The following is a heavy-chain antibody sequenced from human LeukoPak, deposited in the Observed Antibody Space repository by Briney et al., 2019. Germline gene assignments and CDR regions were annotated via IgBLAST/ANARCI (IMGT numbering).Heavy chain of an antibody. Sequence: GGSLRLSCAASGFTFSSYGMHWVRQAPGKGLEWVAVISYDGSNKYYADSVKGRFTISRDNSKNTLYLQMNSLRAEDTAVYYCAKDLGSPAGTVFDYWGQGTLVTVSS. CDR1: GFTFSSYG. V-gene: IGHV3-30*18. J-gene: IGHJ4*02. D-gene: IGHD6-13*01. CDR3: AKDLGSPAGTVFDY. CDR2: ISYDGSNK.